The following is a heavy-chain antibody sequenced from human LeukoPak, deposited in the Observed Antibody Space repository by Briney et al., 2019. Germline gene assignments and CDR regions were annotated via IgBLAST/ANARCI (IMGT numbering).Heavy chain of an antibody. CDR3: AGEVTGEHWFDP. Sequence: SETLSLTCTVSGGSFSSGDYYWSWIRQHPGKGLEWIGYTSYSGSTYYNPSLKSRVIISVDTSKSQFSLRVSSVTAADTAVYYCAGEVTGEHWFDPWGQGTLVTVSS. J-gene: IGHJ5*02. D-gene: IGHD7-27*01. CDR2: TSYSGST. CDR1: GGSFSSGDYY. V-gene: IGHV4-31*03.